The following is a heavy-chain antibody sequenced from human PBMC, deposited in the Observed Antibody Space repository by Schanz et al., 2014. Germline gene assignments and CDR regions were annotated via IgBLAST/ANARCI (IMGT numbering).Heavy chain of an antibody. CDR2: VYHSGGT. V-gene: IGHV4-4*02. CDR1: GGSISNANW. Sequence: QVQLQESGPGLVKPSGTLSLTCAVSGGSISNANWWSWVRQPPGKGLQWIGEVYHSGGTNYNPSLKIRFTISLDVSKNHFSLRLNSVTAADTAVYYCARSVGMVRRYFDSWGQGNLVTVSS. D-gene: IGHD5-18*01. J-gene: IGHJ4*02. CDR3: ARSVGMVRRYFDS.